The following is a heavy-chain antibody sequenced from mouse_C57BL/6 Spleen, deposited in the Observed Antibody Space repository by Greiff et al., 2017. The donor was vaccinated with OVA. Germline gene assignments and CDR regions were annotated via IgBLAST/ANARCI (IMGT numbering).Heavy chain of an antibody. CDR1: GYTFTSYW. D-gene: IGHD1-1*01. CDR2: IHPNSGST. CDR3: ARRRLRSYWYFDV. Sequence: QVQLQQPGAELVKPGASVKLSCKASGYTFTSYWMHWVKQRPGQGLEWIGMIHPNSGSTNYNEKFKSKATLTVDKSSSTAYMQLSSLTSEDSAVYYCARRRLRSYWYFDVWGTGTTVTVSS. J-gene: IGHJ1*03. V-gene: IGHV1-64*01.